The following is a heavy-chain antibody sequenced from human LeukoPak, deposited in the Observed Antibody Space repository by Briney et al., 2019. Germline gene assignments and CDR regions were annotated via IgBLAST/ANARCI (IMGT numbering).Heavy chain of an antibody. CDR2: ISYDGSNK. CDR3: TTVPWSIVATTSEYYYYYMDV. CDR1: GFTFSSYA. J-gene: IGHJ6*03. V-gene: IGHV3-30*04. Sequence: PGGSLRLSCAASGFTFSSYAMHWVRQAPGKGLEWVAVISYDGSNKYYADSVKGRFTISRDNSKNTLYLQMNSLKTEDTAVYYCTTVPWSIVATTSEYYYYYMDVWGKGTTVTVSS. D-gene: IGHD5-12*01.